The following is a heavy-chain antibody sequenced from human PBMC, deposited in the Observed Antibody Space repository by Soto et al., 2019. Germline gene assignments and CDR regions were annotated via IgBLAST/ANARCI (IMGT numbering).Heavy chain of an antibody. D-gene: IGHD6-19*01. CDR3: ARQQWLVLNAFDI. Sequence: PSETLSLTCTVSGGSISSGGYYWSWIRQHPGKGLEWIGYIYHSGTTYYKSSLKSRLTFSVDMSKNQFSLKLSFVTAADTAVYYCARQQWLVLNAFDIWGQGTMVTVSS. CDR2: IYHSGTT. J-gene: IGHJ3*02. V-gene: IGHV4-31*03. CDR1: GGSISSGGYY.